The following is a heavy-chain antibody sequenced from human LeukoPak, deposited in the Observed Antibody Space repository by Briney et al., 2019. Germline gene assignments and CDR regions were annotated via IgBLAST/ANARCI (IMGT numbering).Heavy chain of an antibody. CDR1: GFTFSTYE. J-gene: IGHJ4*02. V-gene: IGHV3-48*03. CDR3: ARAVTSDY. Sequence: GGSLRLSCAASGFTFSTYEMNWVRQAPGKGLEWVSYIGSSGSTIYYAGSVKGRFTVSRDNAKNSLYLQMNSLRAEDTAFYYCARAVTSDYWGQGALVTVSS. CDR2: IGSSGSTI.